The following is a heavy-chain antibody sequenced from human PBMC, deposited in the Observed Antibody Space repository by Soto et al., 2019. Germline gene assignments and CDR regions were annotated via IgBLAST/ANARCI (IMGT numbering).Heavy chain of an antibody. D-gene: IGHD2-21*02. J-gene: IGHJ4*02. CDR1: GFTFSSYD. Sequence: GGSLRLSCAASGFTFSSYDMHWVRQATGKGLEWVSAIGTAGDTYYPGSVKGRFTISRENAKNSLYLQMNSLRAGDTAGYYCARDKGDSIFDYWGQGTLVTVSS. CDR3: ARDKGDSIFDY. CDR2: IGTAGDT. V-gene: IGHV3-13*01.